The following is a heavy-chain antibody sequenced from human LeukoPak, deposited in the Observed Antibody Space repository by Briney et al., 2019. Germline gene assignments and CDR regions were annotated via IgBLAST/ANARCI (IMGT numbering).Heavy chain of an antibody. D-gene: IGHD3-22*01. Sequence: GGSLTLSCTASRFAFSNACMSWLRQAPGKGLEWVGRIKRKTDGGTTDYAAPVKGRFTISRDDSKTPLYLQMNSQQTEDTAVTYCTTEPHPLHDSSGYYWGQRTLVTVSS. CDR1: RFAFSNAC. V-gene: IGHV3-15*01. CDR3: TTEPHPLHDSSGYY. J-gene: IGHJ4*02. CDR2: IKRKTDGGTT.